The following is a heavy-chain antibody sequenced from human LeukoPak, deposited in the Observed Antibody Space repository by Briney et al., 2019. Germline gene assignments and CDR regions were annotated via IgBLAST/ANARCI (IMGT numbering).Heavy chain of an antibody. CDR3: ARDPGYYDSSGSYFDY. D-gene: IGHD3-22*01. CDR1: GGTFSSYA. V-gene: IGHV1-69*13. J-gene: IGHJ4*02. CDR2: IIPIFGTA. Sequence: SVKVSCKASGGTFSSYAISWVRQAPGQGLEWMGGIIPIFGTANYAQKFQGRVTITADESTSTAYMELSSLRSEDTAVYYCARDPGYYDSSGSYFDYWGRGTLVTVSS.